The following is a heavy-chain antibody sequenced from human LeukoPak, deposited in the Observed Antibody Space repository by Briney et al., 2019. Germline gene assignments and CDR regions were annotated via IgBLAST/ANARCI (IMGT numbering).Heavy chain of an antibody. CDR3: AKELVIFSVAGTFDY. J-gene: IGHJ4*02. Sequence: GGSLRLSSAASGFTFSNYGMSWVRQAPGKGLEWVSFMSGSGGTTDYSDSVKGRFTISRDNSRNTLYLQMSSLRAEDTAVYYCAKELVIFSVAGTFDYWGQGTLVTVSS. CDR2: MSGSGGTT. V-gene: IGHV3-23*01. CDR1: GFTFSNYG. D-gene: IGHD6-19*01.